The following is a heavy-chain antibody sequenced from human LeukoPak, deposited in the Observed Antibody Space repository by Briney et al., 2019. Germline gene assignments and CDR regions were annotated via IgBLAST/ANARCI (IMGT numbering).Heavy chain of an antibody. V-gene: IGHV3-53*01. D-gene: IGHD3-22*01. Sequence: GGSLRLSCAASGFTVSSNYMSWVRQAPGKGLEWVSVIYSGGSTYYADSVKGRFTISRDNSKNTLYLQMNSLRAEDTAVYYCARGYYDSSGYYSGGAFDIWGQGTMVTVSS. CDR2: IYSGGST. CDR1: GFTVSSNY. CDR3: ARGYYDSSGYYSGGAFDI. J-gene: IGHJ3*02.